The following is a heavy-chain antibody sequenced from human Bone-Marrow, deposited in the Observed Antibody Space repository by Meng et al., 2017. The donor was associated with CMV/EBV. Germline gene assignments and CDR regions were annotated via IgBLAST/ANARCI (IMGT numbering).Heavy chain of an antibody. CDR3: ASSSTTSYCYYGMDV. J-gene: IGHJ6*02. D-gene: IGHD1-26*01. Sequence: GSLRLSCAVYGGSFSGYYWSWIRQPPGKGLEWIGEINHGGSTNYNPSLKSRVTISVDTSKNQFSLKLSSVTAADTAVYYCASSSTTSYCYYGMDVWGQGTTVTVSS. CDR1: GGSFSGYY. CDR2: INHGGST. V-gene: IGHV4-34*01.